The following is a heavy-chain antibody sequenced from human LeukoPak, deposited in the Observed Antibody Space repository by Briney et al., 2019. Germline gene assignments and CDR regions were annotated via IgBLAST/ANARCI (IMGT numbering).Heavy chain of an antibody. CDR1: GFTFSSYW. V-gene: IGHV3-74*01. J-gene: IGHJ4*02. D-gene: IGHD6-19*01. Sequence: TGGSLRLSCAASGFTFSSYWMHWFLQAPGKGLVWVSRINTDGSSTSYADSVKGRFTISRDNAKNSLYLQMNSLRAEETAVYYCARGGLSSAASFDYGGQGTLVTVSS. CDR3: ARGGLSSAASFDY. CDR2: INTDGSST.